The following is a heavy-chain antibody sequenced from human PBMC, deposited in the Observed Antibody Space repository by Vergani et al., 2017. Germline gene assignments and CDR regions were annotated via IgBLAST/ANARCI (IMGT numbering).Heavy chain of an antibody. J-gene: IGHJ3*02. CDR3: ASSTLLNSDYDFWSGYYAYDAFDI. Sequence: QVQLVQSGAEVKKPGASVKVSCKASGYTFTSYGISWVRQAPGQGLEWMGWISAYNGNTNYAQKRQGRVTMTTDTSTSTAYMELRILRSDETALYYCASSTLLNSDYDFWSGYYAYDAFDIWGQGTMVTVSS. D-gene: IGHD3-3*01. V-gene: IGHV1-18*01. CDR2: ISAYNGNT. CDR1: GYTFTSYG.